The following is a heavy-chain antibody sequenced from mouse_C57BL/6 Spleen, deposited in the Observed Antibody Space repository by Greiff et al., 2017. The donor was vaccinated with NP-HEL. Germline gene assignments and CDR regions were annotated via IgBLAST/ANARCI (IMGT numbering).Heavy chain of an antibody. D-gene: IGHD2-1*01. CDR2: ISSGGSYT. Sequence: VKLVESGGDLVKPGGSLKLSCAASGFTFSSYGMSWVRQTPDKRLEWVATISSGGSYTYYPDSVKGRFTISRDNAKNTLYLQMSSLKSEDTAMYYCARLIYYGNYENFDYWGQGTTLTVSS. CDR3: ARLIYYGNYENFDY. J-gene: IGHJ2*01. CDR1: GFTFSSYG. V-gene: IGHV5-6*02.